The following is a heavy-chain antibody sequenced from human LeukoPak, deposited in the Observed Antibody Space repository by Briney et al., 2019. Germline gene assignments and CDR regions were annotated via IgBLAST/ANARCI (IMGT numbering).Heavy chain of an antibody. V-gene: IGHV3-74*01. D-gene: IGHD5-18*01. Sequence: GGSLRLSCAASGFSFSSSWMHWVRQAPGKGLVWVSRINSDGTSTSYADSVKGRFTISRDNAKSTLYLQMNSLRADDTAVYYCARGKYSYGPFDYWGQGTLVTVSS. CDR2: INSDGTST. CDR3: ARGKYSYGPFDY. CDR1: GFSFSSSW. J-gene: IGHJ4*02.